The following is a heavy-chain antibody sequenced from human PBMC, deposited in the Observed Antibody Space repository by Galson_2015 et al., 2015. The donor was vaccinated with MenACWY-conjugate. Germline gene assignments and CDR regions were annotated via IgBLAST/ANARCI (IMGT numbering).Heavy chain of an antibody. CDR2: TYFRFKWFN. D-gene: IGHD5-24*01. CDR1: GDSVSRSSAA. J-gene: IGHJ6*02. CDR3: TTGDGYNLRHRSATRSYSNGMDV. Sequence: CAISGDSVSRSSAAWNWIRQSPSRGPEWLGRTYFRFKWFNDYAESVKSRITIEADTSKNQFSLHLNSVTPDDTAVYYCTTGDGYNLRHRSATRSYSNGMDVWGQGTTVTVSS. V-gene: IGHV6-1*01.